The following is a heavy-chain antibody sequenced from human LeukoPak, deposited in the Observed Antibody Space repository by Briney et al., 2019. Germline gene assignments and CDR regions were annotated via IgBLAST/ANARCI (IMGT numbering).Heavy chain of an antibody. CDR3: AKEGSNGDFDY. CDR1: GFTFNTFG. D-gene: IGHD1-26*01. J-gene: IGHJ4*02. V-gene: IGHV3-30*02. CDR2: IWYDGSIK. Sequence: PGGSLRLSCGASGFTFNTFGMQWVRQTPGRGLEWVAVIWYDGSIKYYVDAVKGRFTISRDNSKNTLYLKMNSLRAEDTAVYYCAKEGSNGDFDYWGQGTLVTVSS.